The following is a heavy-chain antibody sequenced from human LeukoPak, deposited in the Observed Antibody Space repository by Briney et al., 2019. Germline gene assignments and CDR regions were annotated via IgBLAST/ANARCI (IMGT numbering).Heavy chain of an antibody. J-gene: IGHJ6*02. CDR2: IYPGDSDT. D-gene: IGHD5-18*01. Sequence: GESLKISCKGSGYSFTSYWIGWVRQMPGKGLEWMGIIYPGDSDTRYSPSFQGQVTISADKSISTAYLQWSSLKASDTAMYYCARLDTAMVTSLYYYYGMDVWGRGTTVTVPS. V-gene: IGHV5-51*01. CDR3: ARLDTAMVTSLYYYYGMDV. CDR1: GYSFTSYW.